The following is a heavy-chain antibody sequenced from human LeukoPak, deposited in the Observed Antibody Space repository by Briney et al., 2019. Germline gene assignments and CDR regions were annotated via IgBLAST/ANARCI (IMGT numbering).Heavy chain of an antibody. V-gene: IGHV1-69*05. D-gene: IGHD3-9*01. CDR3: ATTPPKNYDILTGYYYYYMDV. CDR1: GGTFSSYA. J-gene: IGHJ6*03. Sequence: SVKVSCKASGGTFSSYAISWVRQAPGHGLEWMGGIIPIFGTANYAQKFQGRVTITTDESTSTAYMELSSLRSEDTAVYYCATTPPKNYDILTGYYYYYMDVWGKGTTVTVSS. CDR2: IIPIFGTA.